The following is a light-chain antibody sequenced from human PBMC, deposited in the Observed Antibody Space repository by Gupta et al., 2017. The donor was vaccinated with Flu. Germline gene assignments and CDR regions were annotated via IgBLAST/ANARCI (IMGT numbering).Light chain of an antibody. Sequence: QSALTQPASVSGSPGQSTPISCTGPSSDVGSYNLVSWYQQHPGKAPKLMIYEGSKRPSGVSNRFSGSKSGNTASLTISGLQAEDEADYYCCSYAGSSTFVVFGGGTKLTVL. V-gene: IGLV2-23*03. CDR3: CSYAGSSTFVV. J-gene: IGLJ2*01. CDR1: SSDVGSYNL. CDR2: EGS.